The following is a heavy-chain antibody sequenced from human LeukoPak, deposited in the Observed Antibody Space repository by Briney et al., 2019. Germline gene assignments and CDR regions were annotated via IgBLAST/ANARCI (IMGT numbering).Heavy chain of an antibody. J-gene: IGHJ3*02. V-gene: IGHV3-23*01. CDR2: ISGSGDST. CDR1: GFTFSSYA. CDR3: ARDRYYYDSSGYHGGAFDI. Sequence: GGSLRLSCAASGFTFSSYAMSWVRQAPGKGLEWVSAISGSGDSTYYADSVKGRFTISRDNSKNTLYLQMNSLRAEDTAVYYCARDRYYYDSSGYHGGAFDIWGQGTMVTVSS. D-gene: IGHD3-22*01.